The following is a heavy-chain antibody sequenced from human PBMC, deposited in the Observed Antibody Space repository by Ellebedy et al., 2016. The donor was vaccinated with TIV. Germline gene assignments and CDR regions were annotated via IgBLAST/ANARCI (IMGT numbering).Heavy chain of an antibody. V-gene: IGHV1-18*01. D-gene: IGHD4-23*01. CDR2: VSPYDGNT. CDR3: AVGFRYGSGRWPLDY. J-gene: IGHJ4*02. CDR1: GYTLMSYG. Sequence: AASVKVSCKASGYTLMSYGICWVRQAPGQRLEWMGWVSPYDGNTNYAQKFQGRVTMTIYTFTGTGYMELRNLRSDDTAVYFCAVGFRYGSGRWPLDYWGQGTLVTVSS.